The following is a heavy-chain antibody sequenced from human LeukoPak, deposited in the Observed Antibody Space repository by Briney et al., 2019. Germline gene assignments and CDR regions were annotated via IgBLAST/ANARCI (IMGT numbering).Heavy chain of an antibody. CDR1: GYTFSSYG. CDR3: ARNLALYSSGWRTSDDAFDI. Sequence: ASVKVSCKASGYTFSSYGISRVRQAPGQGLEWMGWISAYNGNTSYAQKLQGRVTMATDTSTNTAYMELRSLRSDDTAVYYCARNLALYSSGWRTSDDAFDIWGQGTMVTVSS. D-gene: IGHD6-19*01. J-gene: IGHJ3*02. CDR2: ISAYNGNT. V-gene: IGHV1-18*01.